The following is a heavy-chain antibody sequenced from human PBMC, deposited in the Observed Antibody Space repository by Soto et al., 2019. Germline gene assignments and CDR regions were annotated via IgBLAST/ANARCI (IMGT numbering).Heavy chain of an antibody. Sequence: LSLTCTVSGGSISSGGYYWSWIRQHPGKGLEWIGYIYYSGSTYYNPSLKSRVTISVDTSKNQFSLKLSSVTAADTAVYYCARWGSLEGDWLLPYDYWGQGTLVTVSS. CDR1: GGSISSGGYY. CDR2: IYYSGST. CDR3: ARWGSLEGDWLLPYDY. D-gene: IGHD3-9*01. J-gene: IGHJ4*02. V-gene: IGHV4-31*03.